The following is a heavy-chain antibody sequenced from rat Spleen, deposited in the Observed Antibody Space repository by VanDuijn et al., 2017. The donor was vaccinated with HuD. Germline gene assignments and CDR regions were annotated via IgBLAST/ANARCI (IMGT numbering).Heavy chain of an antibody. D-gene: IGHD1-7*01. J-gene: IGHJ1*01. Sequence: QVQLKESGPGLVQPSETLSLTCTVSGFSVTSYNVHWIRQPPGKGLEWMGVMWSGGSTDYNSALKSRLSISRDTSKSQVFLKMNSLQTEDTAMYFCARTFYGWYFDFWGPGTMVTVSS. CDR3: ARTFYGWYFDF. CDR2: MWSGGST. CDR1: GFSVTSYN. V-gene: IGHV2-45*01.